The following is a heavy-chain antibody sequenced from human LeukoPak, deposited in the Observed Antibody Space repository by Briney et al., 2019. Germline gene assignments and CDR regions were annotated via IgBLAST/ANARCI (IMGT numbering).Heavy chain of an antibody. Sequence: PGGSLRLSCAASGLTVSSNYMSWVRQAPGKGLEWVSVIYSGGSTYYADSVKGRFTISRDNSKDTLYLQMNSLRAEDTAVYYCAKDLPGTTSFDYWGQGTLVTVSS. CDR1: GLTVSSNY. D-gene: IGHD1-1*01. CDR2: IYSGGST. V-gene: IGHV3-53*01. CDR3: AKDLPGTTSFDY. J-gene: IGHJ4*02.